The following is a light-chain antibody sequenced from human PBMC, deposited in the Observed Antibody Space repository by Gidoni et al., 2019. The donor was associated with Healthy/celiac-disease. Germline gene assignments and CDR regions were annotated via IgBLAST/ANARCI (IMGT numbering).Light chain of an antibody. V-gene: IGKV4-1*01. J-gene: IGKJ5*01. CDR2: WSS. CDR1: QSVLYSSNNKNY. Sequence: DIVMTQSPDALAVSLGERATINCKSSQSVLYSSNNKNYLAWYQPKPGQPPKLLIYWSSTRESGVPDRFSGSGSGTAFTLTISSLQAEDVAVYYCQQYSSTPITFGQGTRLEIK. CDR3: QQYSSTPIT.